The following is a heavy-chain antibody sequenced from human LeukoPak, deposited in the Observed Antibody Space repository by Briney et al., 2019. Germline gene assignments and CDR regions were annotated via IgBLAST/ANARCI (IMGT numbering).Heavy chain of an antibody. CDR1: GFTFSDYY. J-gene: IGHJ4*02. D-gene: IGHD3-16*01. CDR3: ARDAGGGDFDY. V-gene: IGHV3-11*04. Sequence: GGSLRLSCAASGFTFSDYYMSWIRQAPGRGLEWVSYISSSGSTIYYADSVKGRFTISRDNAKDSLYLQVNSLRDEDTAVYYCARDAGGGDFDYWGQGTLVTVSS. CDR2: ISSSGSTI.